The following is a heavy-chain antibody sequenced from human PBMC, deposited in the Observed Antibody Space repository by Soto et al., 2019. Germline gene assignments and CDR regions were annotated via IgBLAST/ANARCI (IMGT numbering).Heavy chain of an antibody. J-gene: IGHJ4*02. Sequence: GASVKVSCKASGYTFTSYGISWVRQAPGQGLEWMGWISAYNGNTNYAQKLQGRVTMTTDTSTSTAYMELRSLRSDDTAVYYCARDLPRMVRGVITNDYWGQGTLVTVSS. CDR3: ARDLPRMVRGVITNDY. CDR1: GYTFTSYG. D-gene: IGHD3-10*01. CDR2: ISAYNGNT. V-gene: IGHV1-18*01.